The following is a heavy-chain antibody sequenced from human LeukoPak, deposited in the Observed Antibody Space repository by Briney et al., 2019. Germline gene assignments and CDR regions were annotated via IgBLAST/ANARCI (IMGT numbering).Heavy chain of an antibody. CDR2: ISSSSNYI. V-gene: IGHV3-21*04. Sequence: PGGSLRLSCAASGFTFSNYRMNWVRQAPGKGLEWVSSISSSSNYIYYADSMKGRFTISRDNAKNSLYLQMNSLRAEDTAVYYCARDVTPYYYMDVWGKGTTVTISS. D-gene: IGHD3-16*02. J-gene: IGHJ6*03. CDR1: GFTFSNYR. CDR3: ARDVTPYYYMDV.